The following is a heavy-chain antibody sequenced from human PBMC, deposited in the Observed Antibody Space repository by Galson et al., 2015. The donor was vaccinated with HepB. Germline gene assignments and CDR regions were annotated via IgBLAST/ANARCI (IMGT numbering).Heavy chain of an antibody. CDR3: AKATDIDSSVWYGSGYYYYGMDV. Sequence: SLRLSCAVSGLTFSSYGMHWVRQAPGKGLEWVAVISCDGSNKYYVDSVKGRFTVSRDNSKNTLYLQMSSLRAEDTAVYYCAKATDIDSSVWYGSGYYYYGMDVWGQGTTVTVSS. D-gene: IGHD6-19*01. CDR2: ISCDGSNK. CDR1: GLTFSSYG. J-gene: IGHJ6*02. V-gene: IGHV3-30*18.